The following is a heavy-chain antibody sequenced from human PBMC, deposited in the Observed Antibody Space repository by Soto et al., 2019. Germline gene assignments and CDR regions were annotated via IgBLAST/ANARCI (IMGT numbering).Heavy chain of an antibody. Sequence: VQLVESGGGLVPPGRSLRLSCAASGFTFENYGLHWVRQAPGKGLEWVAGISWNSYSIGYADSVKGRFTISRDNAKNTLYLQMNSLRVEDAAFYDCSRDLYHDILPGCPDYWGQGALVSVSS. J-gene: IGHJ4*02. CDR1: GFTFENYG. V-gene: IGHV3-9*01. CDR2: ISWNSYSI. CDR3: SRDLYHDILPGCPDY. D-gene: IGHD3-9*01.